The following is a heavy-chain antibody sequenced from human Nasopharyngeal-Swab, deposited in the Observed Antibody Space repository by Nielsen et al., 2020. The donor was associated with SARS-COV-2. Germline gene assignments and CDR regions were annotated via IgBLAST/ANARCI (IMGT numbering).Heavy chain of an antibody. D-gene: IGHD3-10*01. CDR3: ARVALNYFGSGTYKDY. J-gene: IGHJ4*02. Sequence: SETLSLTCTVSGGSMSSDNYYWSWIRQPAGKGLEWIGRVYTSGSTNYNPSLKRRVTISADTSRNQFFLKLRSVTAADTAVYYCARVALNYFGSGTYKDYWGQGTLVTVSS. CDR2: VYTSGST. V-gene: IGHV4-61*02. CDR1: GGSMSSDNYY.